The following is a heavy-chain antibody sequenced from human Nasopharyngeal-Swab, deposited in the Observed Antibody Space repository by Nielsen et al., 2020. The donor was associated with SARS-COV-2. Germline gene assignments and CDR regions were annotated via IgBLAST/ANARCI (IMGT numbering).Heavy chain of an antibody. CDR2: ISYTGTT. D-gene: IGHD2-15*01. Sequence: SETLSLTCTVSDDSISNGYYYWAWIRQPPGKGLEWIGYISYTGTTDYNPSLESRVTIEVDTSKNQFALKLTSVTAADTAVYFCARALRDIYVIWGQGTLVTVSS. CDR1: DDSISNGYYY. CDR3: ARALRDIYVI. V-gene: IGHV4-30-4*01. J-gene: IGHJ1*01.